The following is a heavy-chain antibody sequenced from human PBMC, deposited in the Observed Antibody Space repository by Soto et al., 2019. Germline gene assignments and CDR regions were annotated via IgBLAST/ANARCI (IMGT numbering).Heavy chain of an antibody. Sequence: EVQEVESGGDLVQPGGSLRLSCTVSTFTFSNFWVGWIRQAPGKGLEWVAKINRDEAEKYYVDSVKGRLTISRDNAKNSLYLQMNSLRAEDTAMYYCARLHHFGPDNWGQGTLVTVSS. CDR1: TFTFSNFW. J-gene: IGHJ4*02. V-gene: IGHV3-7*04. CDR2: INRDEAEK. CDR3: ARLHHFGPDN. D-gene: IGHD3-16*01.